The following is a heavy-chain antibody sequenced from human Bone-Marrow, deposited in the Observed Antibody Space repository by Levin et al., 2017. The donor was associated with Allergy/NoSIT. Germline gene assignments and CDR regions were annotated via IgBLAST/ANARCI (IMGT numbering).Heavy chain of an antibody. CDR3: AKVAYYYDSSGYYPFDY. Sequence: GGSLRLSCAASGFTFSSYGMHWVRQAPGKGLEWVAVISYDGSNKYYADSVKGRFTISRDNSKNTLYLQMNSLRAEDTAVYYCAKVAYYYDSSGYYPFDYWGQGTLVTVSS. V-gene: IGHV3-30*18. J-gene: IGHJ4*02. CDR1: GFTFSSYG. CDR2: ISYDGSNK. D-gene: IGHD3-22*01.